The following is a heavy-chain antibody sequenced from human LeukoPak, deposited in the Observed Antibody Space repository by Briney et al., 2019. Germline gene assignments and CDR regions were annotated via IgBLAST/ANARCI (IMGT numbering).Heavy chain of an antibody. Sequence: GGSLRLSCAASGFTFSSYAMSWVRQAPGKGLEWVSAISGSGGSTYYADSVKGRFTISRDNSKNTLYLQMNSLRAEDTAVYYCTRGTRYDSSGYYSQDLDYWGQGTLVTVSS. J-gene: IGHJ4*02. CDR3: TRGTRYDSSGYYSQDLDY. V-gene: IGHV3-23*01. CDR1: GFTFSSYA. CDR2: ISGSGGST. D-gene: IGHD3-22*01.